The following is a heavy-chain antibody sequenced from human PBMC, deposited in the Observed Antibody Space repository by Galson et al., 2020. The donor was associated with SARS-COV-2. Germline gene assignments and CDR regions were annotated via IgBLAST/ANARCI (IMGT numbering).Heavy chain of an antibody. CDR2: ITTDGRDT. J-gene: IGHJ5*02. Sequence: GGSLRLSWAASAFTFRSYVMHWVRQAPGKGPEYVALITTDGRDTYYGDFLKGRFTISRDNSKSTLYLQMGSLRGEDTAMYYCARGSGWSFVDLWGQGTLVTVSS. V-gene: IGHV3-64*02. CDR1: AFTFRSYV. D-gene: IGHD6-19*01. CDR3: ARGSGWSFVDL.